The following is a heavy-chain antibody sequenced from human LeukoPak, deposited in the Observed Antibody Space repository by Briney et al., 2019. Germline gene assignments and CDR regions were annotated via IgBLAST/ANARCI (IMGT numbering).Heavy chain of an antibody. J-gene: IGHJ4*02. CDR2: IYHSGST. CDR1: GGSISSGNYY. Sequence: PSETLSLTCTVSGGSISSGNYYWNWIRQPPGKGLEWIGYIYHSGSTYYNPSLKSRVTISVDRSKNQFSLKLNSVTAADTAVYYCHSSSSLVDYWGQGTLVTVSS. CDR3: HSSSSLVDY. V-gene: IGHV4-30-2*01. D-gene: IGHD6-6*01.